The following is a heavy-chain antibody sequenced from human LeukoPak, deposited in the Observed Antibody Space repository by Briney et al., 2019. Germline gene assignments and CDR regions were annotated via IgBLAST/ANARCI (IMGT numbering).Heavy chain of an antibody. D-gene: IGHD3-10*01. V-gene: IGHV6-1*01. CDR3: ARKAGGGAFDV. CDR2: TYYRSKWYN. CDR1: GDSFSSNSAA. Sequence: SQTLSLTCAISGDSFSSNSAAWNWLRQSPSRGLEWLGRTYYRSKWYNDYAVSVKSLIANNPDTSKNQFSLQLNSVTPEDTAVYYCARKAGGGAFDVCGQGTMVTVSS. J-gene: IGHJ3*01.